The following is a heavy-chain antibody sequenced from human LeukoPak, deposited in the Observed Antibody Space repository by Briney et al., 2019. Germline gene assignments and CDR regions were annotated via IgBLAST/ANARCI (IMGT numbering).Heavy chain of an antibody. CDR1: GFTFSNAW. J-gene: IGHJ4*02. V-gene: IGHV3-15*01. CDR2: IKSKTDGGTT. D-gene: IGHD3-10*01. Sequence: GGSLRLSCAASGFTFSNAWMSWVRQAPGKGLEWVGRIKSKTDGGTTDYAAPVKGRFTISRDDSKNTLYLQMNSLKTEDTAVYYCTWLLWFGESTDYWGQGTLVTVSS. CDR3: TWLLWFGESTDY.